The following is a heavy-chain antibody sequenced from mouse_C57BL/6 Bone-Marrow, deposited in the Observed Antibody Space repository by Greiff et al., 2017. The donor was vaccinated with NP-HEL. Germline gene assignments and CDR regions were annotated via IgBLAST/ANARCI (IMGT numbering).Heavy chain of an antibody. CDR1: GYTFTDYY. D-gene: IGHD1-1*01. CDR2: INPYNGGT. CDR3: ASPFITTVVPFAY. V-gene: IGHV1-19*01. J-gene: IGHJ3*01. Sequence: VQLKESGPVLVKPGASVKMSCKASGYTFTDYYMNWVKQSHGKSLEWIGVINPYNGGTSYNQKFKGKATLTVDKSSSTAYMELNSLTSEDSAVYYCASPFITTVVPFAYWGQGTLVTVSA.